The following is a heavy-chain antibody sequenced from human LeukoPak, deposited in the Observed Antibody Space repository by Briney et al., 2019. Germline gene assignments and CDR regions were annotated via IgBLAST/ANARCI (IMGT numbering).Heavy chain of an antibody. CDR2: IYYSGST. V-gene: IGHV4-61*01. D-gene: IGHD6-13*01. CDR1: GGSVSSGSYY. CDR3: ARTDSSSWSHYFDY. J-gene: IGHJ4*02. Sequence: SETLSLTCTVSGGSVSSGSYYWSWIRQPPGKGLEWIGYIYYSGSTNYNPSLKSRVTISVDTSKNQFSLKLSSVTAADTAVYYCARTDSSSWSHYFDYWGQGTLVTVSS.